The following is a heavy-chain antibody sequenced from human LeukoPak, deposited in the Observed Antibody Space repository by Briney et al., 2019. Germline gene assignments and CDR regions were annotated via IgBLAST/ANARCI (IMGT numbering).Heavy chain of an antibody. CDR3: ASPSAMISSGYYSKYYFDY. Sequence: SVKVSCKASGGSFSSYTISWVRQAPGQGLEWMGGIVPLFGRANYAQKFHGRVTIMTDESKTTTYMELNSLRSEDTAVYYCASPSAMISSGYYSKYYFDYWGQGTLVTVSS. CDR2: IVPLFGRA. CDR1: GGSFSSYT. V-gene: IGHV1-69*05. D-gene: IGHD3-22*01. J-gene: IGHJ4*02.